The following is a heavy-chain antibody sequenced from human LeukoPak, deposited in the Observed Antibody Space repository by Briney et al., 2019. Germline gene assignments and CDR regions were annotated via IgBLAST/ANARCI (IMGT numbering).Heavy chain of an antibody. CDR3: ARVEQWLPRPFDY. CDR1: GFTFDDYG. D-gene: IGHD6-19*01. V-gene: IGHV3-20*04. CDR2: INWNGGST. J-gene: IGHJ4*02. Sequence: GGSLRLSCAASGFTFDDYGMSWVRQAPGKGLEWVSGINWNGGSTGYADSVKGRFTISRDNAKNMLYLQMNSLRAEDTAVYYCARVEQWLPRPFDYWGQGTLVTVSS.